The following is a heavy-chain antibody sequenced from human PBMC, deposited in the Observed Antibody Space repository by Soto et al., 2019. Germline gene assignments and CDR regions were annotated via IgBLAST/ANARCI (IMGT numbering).Heavy chain of an antibody. CDR1: GGSVSSGSYY. J-gene: IGHJ5*02. D-gene: IGHD3-10*01. V-gene: IGHV4-61*01. CDR3: ARDLRINWFDP. CDR2: IYYSGST. Sequence: PSETLSLTCTVSGGSVSSGSYYWSWIRQPPGKGLEWIGYIYYSGSTNYNPSLKSRVTISVDTSKNQFSLKLSSVTAADTAVYYCARDLRINWFDPWGQGTLVTVSS.